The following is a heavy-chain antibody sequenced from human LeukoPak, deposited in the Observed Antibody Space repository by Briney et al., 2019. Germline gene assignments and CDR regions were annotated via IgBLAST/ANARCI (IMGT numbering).Heavy chain of an antibody. CDR3: TTGPPPILASGGSLLDY. CDR2: IKSKTDGGTT. D-gene: IGHD2-15*01. CDR1: GFTFSNAW. J-gene: IGHJ4*02. Sequence: GGSLRLSCAASGFTFSNAWMSWVRQAPGKGLEWVGRIKSKTDGGTTDYAAPVKGRFTTSRDDSKNTLYLQMNSLKTEDTAVYYCTTGPPPILASGGSLLDYWGQGTLVTVSS. V-gene: IGHV3-15*01.